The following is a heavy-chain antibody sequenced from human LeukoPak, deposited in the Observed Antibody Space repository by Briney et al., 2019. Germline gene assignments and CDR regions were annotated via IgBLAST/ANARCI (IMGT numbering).Heavy chain of an antibody. V-gene: IGHV3-48*03. CDR3: ASGLWFGELYDY. J-gene: IGHJ4*02. CDR2: ISSSGSTI. CDR1: GFTFSSYE. Sequence: GGSLRLSCAASGFTFSSYEMNWVRQAPGKGLEWVSYISSSGSTIYYADSVKGRFAISRDNAKNSLYLQMNSLRAEDTAVYYCASGLWFGELYDYWGQGTLVTVSS. D-gene: IGHD3-10*01.